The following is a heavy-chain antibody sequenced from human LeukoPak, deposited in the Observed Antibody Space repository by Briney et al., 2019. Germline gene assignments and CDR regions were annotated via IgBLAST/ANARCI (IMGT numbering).Heavy chain of an antibody. J-gene: IGHJ6*04. Sequence: GGSLRLSCAASGFTFSSYAMHWVRQAPGKGLEWVAVISYDGSNKYYADSVKGRFTISRDNSKNTLYLQMNSLRAEDTAVYYCAREDRDYDILTGYYSRGMDVRGKGTTVTVSS. CDR2: ISYDGSNK. V-gene: IGHV3-30*04. CDR3: AREDRDYDILTGYYSRGMDV. CDR1: GFTFSSYA. D-gene: IGHD3-9*01.